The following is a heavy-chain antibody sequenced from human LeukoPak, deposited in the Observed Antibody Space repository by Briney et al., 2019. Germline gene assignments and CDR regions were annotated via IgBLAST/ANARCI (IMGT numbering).Heavy chain of an antibody. CDR3: ARSASGSYLGFDY. V-gene: IGHV3-9*01. J-gene: IGHJ4*02. CDR1: GFTFDDYA. CDR2: ISWNSGSI. D-gene: IGHD1-26*01. Sequence: GGSLRLSCAASGFTFDDYAMHWVRQAPGKGLEWVSGISWNSGSIGYADSVKGRFTISRDSAKNSLYLQMNSLRAEDTALYYCARSASGSYLGFDYWGQGTLVTVSS.